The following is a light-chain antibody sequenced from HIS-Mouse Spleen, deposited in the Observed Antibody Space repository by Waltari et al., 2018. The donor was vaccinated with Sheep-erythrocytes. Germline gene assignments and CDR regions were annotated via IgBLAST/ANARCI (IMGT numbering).Light chain of an antibody. V-gene: IGLV3-1*01. CDR3: QAWDSSTVV. Sequence: SYELTQPPSVSVSPGQTASITCSVDKLGDKYACGYHQKPGQSPVLVTYQDSKRPSGIPERFSGSNSGNTATLTISGTQAMDEADYYCQAWDSSTVVFGGGTKLTVL. CDR1: KLGDKY. J-gene: IGLJ2*01. CDR2: QDS.